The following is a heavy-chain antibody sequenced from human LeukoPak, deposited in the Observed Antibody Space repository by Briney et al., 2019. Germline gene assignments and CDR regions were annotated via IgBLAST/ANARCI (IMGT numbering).Heavy chain of an antibody. CDR1: GYTFTNYG. CDR2: ISAYDDTT. Sequence: ASVKVSCKASGYTFTNYGISWVRQAPGQGLEWMGWISAYDDTTDSAQNLQGRVTMTTDTSTSTAYMELRGLRSGDTAVYYCARSHAFDIWGQGTMVTVSS. V-gene: IGHV1-18*01. CDR3: ARSHAFDI. J-gene: IGHJ3*02.